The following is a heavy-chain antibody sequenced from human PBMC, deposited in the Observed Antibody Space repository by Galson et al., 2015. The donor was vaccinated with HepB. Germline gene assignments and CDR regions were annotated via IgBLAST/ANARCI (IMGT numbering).Heavy chain of an antibody. CDR1: GGTFSSYA. Sequence: SVKVSCKASGGTFSSYAISWVRQAPGQGLEWMGGIIPIFGTADYAQKFQGRVTITADESTSTAYMELSSLRSEDTAVYYCARASLGYCTNGVCYPFDYWGQGTLVTVSS. D-gene: IGHD2-8*01. J-gene: IGHJ4*02. CDR3: ARASLGYCTNGVCYPFDY. V-gene: IGHV1-69*13. CDR2: IIPIFGTA.